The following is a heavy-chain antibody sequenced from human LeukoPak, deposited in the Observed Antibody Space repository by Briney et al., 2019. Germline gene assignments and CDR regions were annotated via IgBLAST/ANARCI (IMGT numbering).Heavy chain of an antibody. CDR2: INTDGTAT. D-gene: IGHD1-14*01. CDR1: GLTLSSYW. Sequence: GGSLRLSCAASGLTLSSYWMHWVRQAPGQWLVWVSHINTDGTATTYADSVKGRFTISRDNAKNTLYLQMNSLRAEDTAVYYCVRDSNLSFDYWGQGALVTVSS. V-gene: IGHV3-74*01. J-gene: IGHJ4*02. CDR3: VRDSNLSFDY.